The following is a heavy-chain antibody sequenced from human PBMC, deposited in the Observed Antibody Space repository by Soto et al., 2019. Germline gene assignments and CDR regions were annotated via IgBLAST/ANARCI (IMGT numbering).Heavy chain of an antibody. CDR3: ARDRNGQDWYFDL. D-gene: IGHD4-4*01. CDR2: INPNSGGT. CDR1: GYTFTGYY. Sequence: QVQLVQSGAEVKKPGASVKVSCKASGYTFTGYYMHWVRQAPGQGLEWMGWINPNSGGTNYAQKVQGWVTMTRDRSISTAYMELSRLRSDDTAVYYCARDRNGQDWYFDLWGRGTLVTVSS. J-gene: IGHJ2*01. V-gene: IGHV1-2*04.